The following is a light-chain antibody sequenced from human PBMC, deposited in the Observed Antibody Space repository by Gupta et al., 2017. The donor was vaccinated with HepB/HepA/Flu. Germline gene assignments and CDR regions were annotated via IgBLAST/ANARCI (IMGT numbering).Light chain of an antibody. CDR3: QQLNSHPRT. J-gene: IGKJ1*01. CDR1: QDISTI. Sequence: IKLTQYPSFLSAAVGDRVSLPGRASQDISTILAWYQQNLGKAPKLLLYAASTLQSGVPSRFSGSGSGTEFTLTISSLQPEDFARYYCQQLNSHPRTFGQWTKVEIK. V-gene: IGKV1-9*01. CDR2: AAS.